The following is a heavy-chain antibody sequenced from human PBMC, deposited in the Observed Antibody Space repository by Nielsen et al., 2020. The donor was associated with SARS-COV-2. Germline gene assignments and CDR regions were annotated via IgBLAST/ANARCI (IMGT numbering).Heavy chain of an antibody. J-gene: IGHJ4*02. D-gene: IGHD5-12*01. CDR3: ARTSATGYSDF. CDR2: IDWDGET. CDR1: GFSLTTSKMC. V-gene: IGHV2-70*01. Sequence: SGPTLVKPTQTLTLTCSFSGFSLTTSKMCVSWIRQPPGKALEWLALIDWDGETLYSTSLKTRLTISKDTSKSQVVLTMTNMDPVDTATYYCARTSATGYSDFWGQGALVTVS.